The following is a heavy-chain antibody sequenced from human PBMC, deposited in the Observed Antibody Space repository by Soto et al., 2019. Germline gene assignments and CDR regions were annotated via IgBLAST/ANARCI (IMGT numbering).Heavy chain of an antibody. CDR1: GFSLSTSGMC. CDR2: IDWDDDK. D-gene: IGHD2-2*01. CDR3: ARIRRYCSSTSCRYYYYYYMDV. J-gene: IGHJ6*03. V-gene: IGHV2-70*11. Sequence: SGPTLVNPTQTLTLTCPFSGFSLSTSGMCVSWIRQPPGKALEWLARIDWDDDKYYSTSLKTRLTISKDTSKNQVVLTMTNMDPVDTATYYCARIRRYCSSTSCRYYYYYYMDVWGKGTTVTVSS.